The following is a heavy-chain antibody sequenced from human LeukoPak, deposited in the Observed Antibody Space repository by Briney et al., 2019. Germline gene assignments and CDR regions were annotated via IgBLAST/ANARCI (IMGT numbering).Heavy chain of an antibody. Sequence: ASVKVSCKASGYTFTGHYIHWVRQAPGQGLQWMGWINPNSGGTNYAQKFQGRVTMTRDTSISTAYMDLSRLRSDDTAVYYCARDKARTSSGWYDGYDAFDIWGQGTMVTVSS. V-gene: IGHV1-2*02. D-gene: IGHD6-19*01. CDR1: GYTFTGHY. J-gene: IGHJ3*02. CDR3: ARDKARTSSGWYDGYDAFDI. CDR2: INPNSGGT.